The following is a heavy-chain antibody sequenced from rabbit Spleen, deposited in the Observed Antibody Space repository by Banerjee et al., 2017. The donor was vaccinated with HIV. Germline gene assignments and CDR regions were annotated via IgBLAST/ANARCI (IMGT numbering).Heavy chain of an antibody. V-gene: IGHV1S45*01. Sequence: QEQLEESGGDLVKPEGSLTLTCTASGFSFSSGYYMCWVRQAPGKGLEWIGCINTSNSRTWYASWAKGRFTISKTSSTTVDLRVTSLTAADTATYFCARAYVDGSVGVWNLWGPGTLVTVS. D-gene: IGHD5-1*01. CDR1: GFSFSSGYY. CDR2: INTSNSRT. CDR3: ARAYVDGSVGVWNL. J-gene: IGHJ4*01.